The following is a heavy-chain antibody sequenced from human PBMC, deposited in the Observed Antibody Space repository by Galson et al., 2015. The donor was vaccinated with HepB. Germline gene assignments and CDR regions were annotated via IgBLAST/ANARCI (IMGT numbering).Heavy chain of an antibody. D-gene: IGHD3-16*02. Sequence: SVKVSCKASGYTFTSYGISWVRQAPGQGLEWMGWISAYNGNTNYAQKLQGRVTMTTDTSTSTAYMELRSLRSDDTAVYYCAREPGHYDYVWGSYRLSPGGYFDLWGRGTLVTVSS. CDR3: AREPGHYDYVWGSYRLSPGGYFDL. CDR1: GYTFTSYG. V-gene: IGHV1-18*04. CDR2: ISAYNGNT. J-gene: IGHJ2*01.